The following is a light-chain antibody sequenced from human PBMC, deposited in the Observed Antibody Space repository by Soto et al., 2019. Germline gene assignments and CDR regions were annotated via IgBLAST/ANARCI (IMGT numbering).Light chain of an antibody. J-gene: IGKJ5*01. V-gene: IGKV3-20*01. CDR3: QQYAEGTPIT. Sequence: EILLTQSPGSLSVFRWERASLSWRASQNVNNRLAWYQQKAGQAPRLLISGASSRATGIPDRFSGSGSGTDFTLTISRLESDDFALYYCQQYAEGTPITFGQGTRLEIK. CDR1: QNVNNR. CDR2: GAS.